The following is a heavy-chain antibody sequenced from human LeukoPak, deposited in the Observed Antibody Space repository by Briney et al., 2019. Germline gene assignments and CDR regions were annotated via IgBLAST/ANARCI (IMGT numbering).Heavy chain of an antibody. CDR2: IGTAGEI. CDR3: ARAYFDWLFFFDY. V-gene: IGHV3-13*01. D-gene: IGHD3-9*01. CDR1: GFTFSSYD. Sequence: GGSLRLSCAASGFTFSSYDIHWVRQATGKGLEWVSGIGTAGEIYYPGSVKGRFTISRENAKNSLYLQMNSLRAEDTAVYYCARAYFDWLFFFDYWGQGTLVTVSS. J-gene: IGHJ4*02.